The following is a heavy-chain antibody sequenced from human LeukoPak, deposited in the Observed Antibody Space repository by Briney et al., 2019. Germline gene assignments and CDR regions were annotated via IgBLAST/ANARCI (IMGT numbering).Heavy chain of an antibody. D-gene: IGHD2-21*01. CDR3: AKQSTASGSWDY. Sequence: GGSLRLSCAASGFTSDNNAMTWVRQAPGEGLEWVSAISGGGSKTYYADSVKGRFTISRDNSKSTLYLQLNSLRAEDTAVYYCAKQSTASGSWDYWGQGTLLTVSS. J-gene: IGHJ4*02. V-gene: IGHV3-23*01. CDR1: GFTSDNNA. CDR2: ISGGGSKT.